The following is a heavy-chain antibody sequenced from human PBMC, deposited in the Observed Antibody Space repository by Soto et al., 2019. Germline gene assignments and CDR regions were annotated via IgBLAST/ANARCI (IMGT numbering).Heavy chain of an antibody. J-gene: IGHJ4*02. CDR1: GFTLSNAW. V-gene: IGHV3-15*01. Sequence: PGESLKISCAASGFTLSNAWMNWVRHTPGRGLEWVGRIKSRSDGGTPDYGAPVKGRFTISRDDSLNTVYLQMNSLTAEDTGVYYCTTDTRRISVFGVPWDSWGQGTLVTVSS. D-gene: IGHD3-3*01. CDR3: TTDTRRISVFGVPWDS. CDR2: IKSRSDGGTP.